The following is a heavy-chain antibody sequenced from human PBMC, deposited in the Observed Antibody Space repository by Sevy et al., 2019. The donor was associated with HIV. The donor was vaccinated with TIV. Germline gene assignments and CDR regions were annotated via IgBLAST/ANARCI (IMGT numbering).Heavy chain of an antibody. Sequence: GGSLRLSCTASGFTFCSYAIHWVRQTPGKGLEWVAVISYDGNNKYYADSVKGRFTVSRDNSKNTLYAQMNSLRAEDTAVYYCAKDHNLWSEGGFLHHWGQGTLVTVSS. CDR3: AKDHNLWSEGGFLHH. V-gene: IGHV3-30*18. CDR1: GFTFCSYA. D-gene: IGHD3-10*01. J-gene: IGHJ1*01. CDR2: ISYDGNNK.